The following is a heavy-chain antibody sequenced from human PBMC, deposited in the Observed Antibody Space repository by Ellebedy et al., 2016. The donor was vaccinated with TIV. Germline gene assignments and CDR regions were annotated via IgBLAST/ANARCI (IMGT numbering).Heavy chain of an antibody. CDR1: GYTFTSYY. V-gene: IGHV1-2*04. J-gene: IGHJ6*02. CDR2: INPNSGGT. Sequence: ASVKVSCKASGYTFTSYYMHWVRQAPGQGLEWMGWINPNSGGTNYAQKFQGWVTMTRDTSISTAYMELSRLRSDDTAVYYCARGTSLTPYYYYYYGMDVWGQGTTVTVSS. CDR3: ARGTSLTPYYYYYYGMDV.